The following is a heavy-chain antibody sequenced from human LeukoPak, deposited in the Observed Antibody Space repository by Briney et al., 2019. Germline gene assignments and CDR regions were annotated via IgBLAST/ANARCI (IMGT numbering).Heavy chain of an antibody. D-gene: IGHD2-15*01. CDR2: IRYDGSNK. Sequence: GFTXSSYGMHWVRQAPGKGLEWVAFIRYDGSNKYYADSVKGRFTISRDNSKNTLYLQMNSLRAEDTAVYYXAKXYSSGXPFXYWGQGTLXTVSS. CDR1: GFTXSSYG. J-gene: IGHJ4*02. CDR3: AKXYSSGXPFXY. V-gene: IGHV3-30*02.